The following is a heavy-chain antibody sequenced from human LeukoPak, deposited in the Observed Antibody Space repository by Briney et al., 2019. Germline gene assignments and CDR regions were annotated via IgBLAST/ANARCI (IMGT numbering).Heavy chain of an antibody. D-gene: IGHD6-13*01. V-gene: IGHV1-69*01. CDR2: IIPIFGTA. Sequence: GGSLRLSCAASGFTFSSYDISWVRQAPGQGLEWMGGIIPIFGTANYAQKFQGRVTITADESTSTAYMELSSLRSEDTAVYYCARGGWQQLDPLYYFDYWGQGTLVTVSS. J-gene: IGHJ4*02. CDR3: ARGGWQQLDPLYYFDY. CDR1: GFTFSSYD.